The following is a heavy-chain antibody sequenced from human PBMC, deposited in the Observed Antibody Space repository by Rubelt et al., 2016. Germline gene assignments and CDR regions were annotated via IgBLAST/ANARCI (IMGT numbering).Heavy chain of an antibody. Sequence: QVQLQQWGARLLKPSESLSLTSAVNGGSLSGFSSSWIRQPPGKGLEWIGEINHSGGTNSNPSLKSRVTMSVDTSKNQFSLRLTSVPAADTAIYYCASLHPVTPLVYYDYGLDVWGQGTTVTVSS. CDR1: GGSLSGFS. CDR3: ASLHPVTPLVYYDYGLDV. V-gene: IGHV4-34*01. J-gene: IGHJ6*02. D-gene: IGHD2-8*02. CDR2: INHSGGT.